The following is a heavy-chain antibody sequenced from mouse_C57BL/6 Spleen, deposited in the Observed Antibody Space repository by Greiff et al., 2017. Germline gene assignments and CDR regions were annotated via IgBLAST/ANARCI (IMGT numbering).Heavy chain of an antibody. Sequence: EVKLVESGGGLVKPGGSLKLSCAASGFTFSDYGMHWVRQAPEKGLEWVAYISSGSSTIYYADTVKGRFTISRDHAKNTLFLQMTSLRSEDTAMYYCAKARYSNYAMDYWGQGTSVTVSS. CDR3: AKARYSNYAMDY. V-gene: IGHV5-17*01. CDR2: ISSGSSTI. CDR1: GFTFSDYG. J-gene: IGHJ4*01. D-gene: IGHD2-5*01.